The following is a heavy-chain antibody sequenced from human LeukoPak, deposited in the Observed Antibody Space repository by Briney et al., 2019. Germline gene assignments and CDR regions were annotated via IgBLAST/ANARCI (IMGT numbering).Heavy chain of an antibody. V-gene: IGHV3-74*01. J-gene: IGHJ6*02. Sequence: GGSLRLSCAASGFTFSRYWMHWVRQAPGKGLVWVSRINSDGSSTSYADSVKGRFTISRDNAKNTLYLQLNSLRAEDTAVYYCAREGVWRQQLVDYYYGMDVWGQGTTVTVSS. CDR1: GFTFSRYW. CDR2: INSDGSST. CDR3: AREGVWRQQLVDYYYGMDV. D-gene: IGHD6-13*01.